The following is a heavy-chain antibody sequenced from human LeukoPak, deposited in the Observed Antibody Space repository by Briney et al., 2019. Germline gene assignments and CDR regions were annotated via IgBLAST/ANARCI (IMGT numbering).Heavy chain of an antibody. CDR3: ARAYRSSWYDY. Sequence: SETLSLTCTVSGGSISSSSYYWGWIRQPPGKGLEWIGSIYYSGSTYYNPSLKSRVTISVDTSKNQFSLKLSSVTAADTAVYYCARAYRSSWYDYWGQGTLVTVSS. D-gene: IGHD6-13*01. J-gene: IGHJ4*02. V-gene: IGHV4-39*07. CDR2: IYYSGST. CDR1: GGSISSSSYY.